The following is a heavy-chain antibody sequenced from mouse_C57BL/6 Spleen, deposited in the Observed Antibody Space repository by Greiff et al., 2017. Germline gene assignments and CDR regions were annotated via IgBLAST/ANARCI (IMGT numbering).Heavy chain of an antibody. V-gene: IGHV1-64*01. D-gene: IGHD1-1*01. J-gene: IGHJ4*01. CDR1: GYTFTSYW. Sequence: QVQLQQPGAELVKPGASVKLSCKASGYTFTSYWMHWVKQRPGQGLEWIGMIHPNSGSTNYNEKFKSKATLTVDKSSSTAYMQLSSLTSEDSAVYYCARPYYYGSRYYAMDYWGQGTSVTVSS. CDR2: IHPNSGST. CDR3: ARPYYYGSRYYAMDY.